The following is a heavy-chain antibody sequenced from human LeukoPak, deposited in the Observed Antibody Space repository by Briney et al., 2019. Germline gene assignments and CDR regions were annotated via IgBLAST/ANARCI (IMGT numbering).Heavy chain of an antibody. CDR2: ISSSSSYI. CDR3: AHSTIFGVNSFDY. CDR1: GFTFSSYS. Sequence: PGGSLRLSCAASGFTFSSYSMNWVRQAPGKGLEWVSSISSSSSYIYYADSVKGRFTISRDNAKNSLYLQMNSLRAEDTAVYYCAHSTIFGVNSFDYWGQGTLVTVSS. J-gene: IGHJ4*02. D-gene: IGHD3-3*01. V-gene: IGHV3-21*01.